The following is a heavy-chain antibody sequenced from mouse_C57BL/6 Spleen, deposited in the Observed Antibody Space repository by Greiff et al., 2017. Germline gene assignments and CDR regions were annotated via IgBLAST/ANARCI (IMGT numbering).Heavy chain of an antibody. D-gene: IGHD1-1*01. Sequence: QVQLQQSGAELVRPGASVKLSCKASGYTFTDYYINWVKQRPGQGLEWIARIYPGSGNTYYNEKFKGKATLTAEKSSSTAYMQLSSLTSEDSAVYFCAKTRITTVVAPYFDVWGTGTTVTVSS. V-gene: IGHV1-76*01. CDR1: GYTFTDYY. CDR2: IYPGSGNT. CDR3: AKTRITTVVAPYFDV. J-gene: IGHJ1*03.